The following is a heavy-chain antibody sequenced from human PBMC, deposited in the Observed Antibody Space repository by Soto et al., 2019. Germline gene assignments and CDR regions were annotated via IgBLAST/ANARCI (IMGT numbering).Heavy chain of an antibody. Sequence: QVELVESGGGLVKPGGSLRLSCAASGLSFSDYYMSWIRQAPGKGVEWIAYITSSSSTIYYADSVKGRFTISRNDAKNSLYLQLDSLRAEDTAVYYCATVFRSSNFTYWGQGTLVTVSS. J-gene: IGHJ4*02. CDR3: ATVFRSSNFTY. CDR2: ITSSSSTI. CDR1: GLSFSDYY. V-gene: IGHV3-11*04. D-gene: IGHD3-10*02.